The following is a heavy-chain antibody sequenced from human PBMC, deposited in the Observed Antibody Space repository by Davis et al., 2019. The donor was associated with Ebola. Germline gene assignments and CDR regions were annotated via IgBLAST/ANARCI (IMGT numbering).Heavy chain of an antibody. D-gene: IGHD6-6*01. CDR1: GYNFTTYW. Sequence: KVSCKGSGYNFTTYWIGWVRQMPGKGLEWMGIIYPGDSDTRYSPSFQGQVTISADKSISTAYLQWSSLKASDTAMYYCARSIAARRGDAFDIWGQGTMVTVSS. CDR3: ARSIAARRGDAFDI. V-gene: IGHV5-51*01. J-gene: IGHJ3*02. CDR2: IYPGDSDT.